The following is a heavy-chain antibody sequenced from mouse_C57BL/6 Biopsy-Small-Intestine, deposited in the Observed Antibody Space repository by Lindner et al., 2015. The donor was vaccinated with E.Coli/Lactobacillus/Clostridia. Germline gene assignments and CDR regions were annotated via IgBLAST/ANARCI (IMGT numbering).Heavy chain of an antibody. D-gene: IGHD3-3*01. Sequence: VQLQESGAELAKPGASVKMSCKASGYTFTSYWMHWVKQRPGQGLEWIGYINPNSAYTEYNQKFKDKATLTADKSSSTAYMQLISLTSEDSAVYYCANGDLAWFAYWGQGTLVTVSA. CDR2: INPNSAYT. J-gene: IGHJ3*01. CDR3: ANGDLAWFAY. V-gene: IGHV1-7*01. CDR1: GYTFTSYW.